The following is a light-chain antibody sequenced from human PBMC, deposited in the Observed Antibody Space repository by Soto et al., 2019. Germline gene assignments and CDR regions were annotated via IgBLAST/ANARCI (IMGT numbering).Light chain of an antibody. J-gene: IGKJ1*01. CDR3: QQYGSSPRT. V-gene: IGKV3-20*01. CDR2: GAS. CDR1: QSVSSSY. Sequence: EIMLTQSPGTLSLTPGERATHSCRASQSVSSSYLAWYQQKPGQAPRLLIYGASSRATGIPDRFSGSGSGTDFTLTISRLEPEDFAVYYCQQYGSSPRTFGQGTKVDIK.